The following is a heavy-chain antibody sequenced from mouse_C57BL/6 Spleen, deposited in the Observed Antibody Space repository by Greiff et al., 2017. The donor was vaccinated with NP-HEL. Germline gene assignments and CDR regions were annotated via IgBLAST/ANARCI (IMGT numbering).Heavy chain of an antibody. CDR3: ARSGSTTGWFAY. Sequence: VQLQQSVAELVRPGASVKLSCTASGFTIKNTYMHWVKQRPEQGLEWIGRIDPANGNTKYAPKFQGKATITADTSSNTAYLQLSSLTSEDTAIYYCARSGSTTGWFAYWGQGTLVTVSA. V-gene: IGHV14-3*01. D-gene: IGHD3-1*01. J-gene: IGHJ3*01. CDR2: IDPANGNT. CDR1: GFTIKNTY.